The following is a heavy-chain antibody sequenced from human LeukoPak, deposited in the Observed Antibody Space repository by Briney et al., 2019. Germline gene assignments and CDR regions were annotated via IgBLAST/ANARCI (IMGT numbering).Heavy chain of an antibody. CDR3: TKDSQGSGTYSIDH. D-gene: IGHD3-10*01. V-gene: IGHV3-7*01. CDR1: GFTFSSSW. J-gene: IGHJ4*02. CDR2: MNQDGTRK. Sequence: GGSLRLSCVASGFTFSSSWMSWVRQGPGKGPEWVANMNQDGTRKYYVDSVKGRFTIPRDNAKNSLFLQMNGLRAEDTAVYYCTKDSQGSGTYSIDHWGQGTLVTVSS.